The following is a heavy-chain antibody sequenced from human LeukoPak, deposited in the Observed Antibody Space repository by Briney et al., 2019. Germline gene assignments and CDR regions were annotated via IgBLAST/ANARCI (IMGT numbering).Heavy chain of an antibody. V-gene: IGHV3-64*01. CDR1: GFTFSSYW. J-gene: IGHJ4*02. D-gene: IGHD6-6*01. CDR2: ISTNGDST. CDR3: ARGGSIAARPCDY. Sequence: PGGSLRLSCAASGFTFSSYWMHWVRQAPGKGLEYVSAISTNGDSTYYANSVKDRFTISRDNSKNTLYLQMGSLRAEDMAVYYCARGGSIAARPCDYWGQGTLVTVSS.